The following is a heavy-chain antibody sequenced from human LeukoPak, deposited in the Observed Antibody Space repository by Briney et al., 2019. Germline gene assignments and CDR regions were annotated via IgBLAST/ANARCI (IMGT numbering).Heavy chain of an antibody. CDR3: ARSSHYYGSGAYYFDY. Sequence: GGSLRLSCAASGFTLNSYSMNWVRQAPGKGLEWVSYISTSSSTIYYADSVRGRFTISRDNAKNSLYLQMNSLSAEDTAVYYCARSSHYYGSGAYYFDYWGQGTLVTVSS. D-gene: IGHD3-10*01. V-gene: IGHV3-48*04. CDR2: ISTSSSTI. J-gene: IGHJ4*02. CDR1: GFTLNSYS.